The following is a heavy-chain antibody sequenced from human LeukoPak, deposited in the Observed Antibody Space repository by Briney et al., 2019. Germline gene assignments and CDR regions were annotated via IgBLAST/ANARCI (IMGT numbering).Heavy chain of an antibody. D-gene: IGHD3-16*01. CDR1: GFPFSGYW. V-gene: IGHV3-7*04. CDR3: ARGGANRFDY. Sequence: PGGSLRLSCAASGFPFSGYWMTWVRHAPGRGLEWVATIKEDGSEAYFGDSVKGRFAISRDNAKNSLYLQMNSPRGEDTAVYYCARGGANRFDYWGQGTLVTVSS. J-gene: IGHJ4*02. CDR2: IKEDGSEA.